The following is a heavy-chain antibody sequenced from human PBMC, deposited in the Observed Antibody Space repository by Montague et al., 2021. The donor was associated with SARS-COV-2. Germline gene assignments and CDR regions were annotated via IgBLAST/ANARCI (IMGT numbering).Heavy chain of an antibody. Sequence: TLSLTCTVSGGSISSGGYYWSWVRQPPGKGLDWIGYIFYRGGAYYNPSLKSRVSMSVDTSKIQFSLNLTSVTAADTAVYYCARANYYVMTSKAYAMDVWGQGTTVTVPS. V-gene: IGHV4-31*03. CDR2: IFYRGGA. J-gene: IGHJ6*02. CDR1: GGSISSGGYY. D-gene: IGHD3-16*01. CDR3: ARANYYVMTSKAYAMDV.